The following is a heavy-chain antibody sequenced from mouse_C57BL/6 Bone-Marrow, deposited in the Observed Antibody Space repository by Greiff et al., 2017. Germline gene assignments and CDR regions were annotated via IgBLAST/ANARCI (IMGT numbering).Heavy chain of an antibody. CDR3: TRDGNWYFDV. V-gene: IGHV1-15*01. CDR1: GYTFTDYE. D-gene: IGHD2-1*01. CDR2: IDPETGGT. Sequence: QVQLQQSGAELVRPGASVTLSCKASGYTFTDYEMHWVKQTPVHGLEWIGAIDPETGGTAYNQKFKGKAILTADKSYSTAYMELRSLTSEDSAVYYCTRDGNWYFDVWGTWTTVTVSS. J-gene: IGHJ1*03.